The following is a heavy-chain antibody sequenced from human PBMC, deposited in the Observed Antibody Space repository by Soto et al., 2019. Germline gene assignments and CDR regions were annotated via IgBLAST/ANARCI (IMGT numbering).Heavy chain of an antibody. Sequence: EVQLVESGGGLVQPGRSLRLSCAASGFTFDDYAMHWVRQAPGKGLEWVSGISWNSGSIGYADSVKGRFTISRDNAKNSLYLQMNSLRAEDTALYYCAKADKNYGSGSYFLSDIWGQGTMVTVSS. CDR3: AKADKNYGSGSYFLSDI. J-gene: IGHJ3*02. CDR2: ISWNSGSI. CDR1: GFTFDDYA. V-gene: IGHV3-9*01. D-gene: IGHD3-10*01.